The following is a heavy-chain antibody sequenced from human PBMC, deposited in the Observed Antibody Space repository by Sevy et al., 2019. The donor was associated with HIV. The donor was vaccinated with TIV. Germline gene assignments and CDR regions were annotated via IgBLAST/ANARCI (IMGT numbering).Heavy chain of an antibody. CDR1: GFTFSSYE. CDR3: ARDGGTTDYYYGMDV. J-gene: IGHJ6*02. CDR2: ISSSGSTI. D-gene: IGHD3-16*01. Sequence: GESLKISCAASGFTFSSYEMNCVRQAPGKGLEWVSYISSSGSTIYYADSVKGRFTISRDNAKNSLYLQMNSLRAEDTAVYYCARDGGTTDYYYGMDVWGQGTTVTVSS. V-gene: IGHV3-48*03.